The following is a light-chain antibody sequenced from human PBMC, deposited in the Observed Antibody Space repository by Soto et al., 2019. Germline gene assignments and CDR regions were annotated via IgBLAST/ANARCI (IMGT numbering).Light chain of an antibody. V-gene: IGKV1-33*01. CDR3: QQYDNLLT. CDR2: DAS. Sequence: DIQMTQSPSSLSASVGDIVTITFRASQSISSNLNWYQQKPGKAPKLLIYDASNLETGVPSRFSGSGSGTDFTFTISSLQPEDIATYYCQQYDNLLTFGGGTKVDIK. CDR1: QSISSN. J-gene: IGKJ4*01.